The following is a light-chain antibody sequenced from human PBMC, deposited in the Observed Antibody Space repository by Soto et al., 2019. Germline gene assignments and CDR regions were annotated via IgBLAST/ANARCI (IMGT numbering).Light chain of an antibody. CDR1: SSDVGNYNL. CDR2: EGG. Sequence: QSALTQPASVSGAPGQSITISCTGTSSDVGNYNLVSWYQQYPGTAPKLMIYEGGKRPSVVSNRFSGSKSGTAASLTIGVLQADDEADYCWCSFTMRSTVIFGGGTKLTVL. J-gene: IGLJ2*01. V-gene: IGLV2-14*02. CDR3: CSFTMRSTVI.